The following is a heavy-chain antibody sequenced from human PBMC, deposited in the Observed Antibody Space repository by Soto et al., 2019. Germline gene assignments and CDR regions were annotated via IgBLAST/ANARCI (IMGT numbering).Heavy chain of an antibody. CDR2: IDWDDDK. J-gene: IGHJ4*02. D-gene: IGHD3-22*01. Sequence: SGPTLVNPTQTLTLTCTFSGFSLSTSGMCVSWIRQPPGKTLEWLALIDWDDDKYYSTSLKTRLTISKDTSKNQVVLTMTNMDPVDTATYYCARILLDSSGPYFDYWGQGTLVTVSS. V-gene: IGHV2-70*01. CDR3: ARILLDSSGPYFDY. CDR1: GFSLSTSGMC.